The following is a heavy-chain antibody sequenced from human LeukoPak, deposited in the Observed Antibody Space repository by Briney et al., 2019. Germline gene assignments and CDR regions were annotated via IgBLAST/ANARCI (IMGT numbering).Heavy chain of an antibody. CDR1: GFTFSSYA. J-gene: IGHJ3*02. CDR2: ISGSGGST. V-gene: IGHV3-23*01. CDR3: AKDPTYYYDSSGYFGAFDI. Sequence: GGSLRLSCAASGFTFSSYAMSWVRQAPRKGLEWVSAISGSGGSTYYADSVKGRFTISRDNSKNTLYLQMNSLRAEDTAVYYCAKDPTYYYDSSGYFGAFDIWGQGTMVTVSS. D-gene: IGHD3-22*01.